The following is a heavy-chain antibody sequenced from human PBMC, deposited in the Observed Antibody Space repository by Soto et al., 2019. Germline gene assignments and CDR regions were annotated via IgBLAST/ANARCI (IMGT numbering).Heavy chain of an antibody. CDR3: ATVSDPMTTVKLAEY. D-gene: IGHD4-4*01. CDR1: GFTFSHFG. J-gene: IGHJ4*02. CDR2: ISYDGSNK. V-gene: IGHV3-30*03. Sequence: QVQLVESGGGVVQPGRSLRLSCAASGFTFSHFGIHWVRQAPGKGLEWVSIISYDGSNKYYADSVKGRFTISRDNSKNAVYLQMNSLRAEDTALYYCATVSDPMTTVKLAEYWGQGTLVTVSS.